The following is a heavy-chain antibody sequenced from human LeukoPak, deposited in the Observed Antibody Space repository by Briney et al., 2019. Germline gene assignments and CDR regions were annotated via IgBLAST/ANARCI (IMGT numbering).Heavy chain of an antibody. V-gene: IGHV4-4*07. J-gene: IGHJ5*02. Sequence: SETLSLTCTVSGGSISSNYWSWIRQPAGKGLEWIGRIYTSGSTNYNPSLKSRVTMSVDTSKNQFSLKLSSVTAADTAVYYCARDSPRGYSYGQLWFDPWGQGTLVTVSS. D-gene: IGHD5-18*01. CDR2: IYTSGST. CDR3: ARDSPRGYSYGQLWFDP. CDR1: GGSISSNY.